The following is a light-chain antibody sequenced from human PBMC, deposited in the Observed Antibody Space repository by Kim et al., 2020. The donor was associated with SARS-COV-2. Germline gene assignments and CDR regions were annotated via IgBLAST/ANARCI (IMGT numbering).Light chain of an antibody. CDR2: DVN. CDR3: ASYAGSVM. Sequence: SLCQALTSSFTGTGSDVGDNNFCSWYQHPPRSAPLLIFYDVNRRASGAPDRFSSSSSGTAASLTGSALQTEDEADYYRASYAGSVMFGGGTQLTVL. V-gene: IGLV2-8*01. CDR1: GSDVGDNNF. J-gene: IGLJ3*02.